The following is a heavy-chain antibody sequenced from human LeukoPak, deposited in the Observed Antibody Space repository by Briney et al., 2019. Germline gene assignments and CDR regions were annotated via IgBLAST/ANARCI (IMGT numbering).Heavy chain of an antibody. V-gene: IGHV3-33*01. D-gene: IGHD1-26*01. CDR3: NRGATGEGGFDY. J-gene: IGHJ4*02. Sequence: GGSLRLSCAASGFTFSNYGMHWVRQAPGKGLEWVAVIWYGGSNNYADSVEGRFTISRDNSKNTLYLQMTSLRAEDTAVYYCNRGATGEGGFDYWGQGTLVTVSS. CDR1: GFTFSNYG. CDR2: IWYGGSN.